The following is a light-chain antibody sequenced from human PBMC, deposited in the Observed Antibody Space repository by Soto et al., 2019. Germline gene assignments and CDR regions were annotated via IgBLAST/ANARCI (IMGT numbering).Light chain of an antibody. CDR2: GAS. CDR1: QSISSSY. CDR3: QQSDDSPGT. Sequence: IVLTQSPGTRSLSPGKSATLSCRASQSISSSYLAWYQQKPGQAPRLLIYGASNRATAIPDRFSGSGSGTDFTLTISRLEPEDFAVYYCQQSDDSPGTFGQGTKVDIK. V-gene: IGKV3-20*01. J-gene: IGKJ1*01.